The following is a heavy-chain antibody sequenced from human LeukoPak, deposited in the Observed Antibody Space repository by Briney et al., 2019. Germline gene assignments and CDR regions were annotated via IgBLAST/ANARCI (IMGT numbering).Heavy chain of an antibody. V-gene: IGHV3-7*04. CDR3: ARARKGSGYYPVGELDC. CDR1: GFTFNTYW. J-gene: IGHJ4*02. D-gene: IGHD3-3*01. Sequence: GGSLRLSCAASGFTFNTYWMTWVRQAPGKGLEWVANIKQDGSDKYYVDSVKGRFTISRDNAKNSLYLQMNSLRAEDTAIYYCARARKGSGYYPVGELDCWGQGTLVTVSS. CDR2: IKQDGSDK.